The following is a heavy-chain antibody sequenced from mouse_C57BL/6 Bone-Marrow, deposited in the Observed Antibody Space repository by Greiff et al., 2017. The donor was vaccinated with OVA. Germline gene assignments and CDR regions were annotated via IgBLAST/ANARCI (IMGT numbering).Heavy chain of an antibody. CDR1: GYTFTDYY. V-gene: IGHV1-26*01. CDR2: INPNNGGT. CDR3: ASITTVVGYAMDY. D-gene: IGHD1-1*01. J-gene: IGHJ4*01. Sequence: EVHLQQSGPELVKPGASVKISCKASGYTFTDYYMNWVKQSHGKSLEWIGDINPNNGGTSYNQKFKGKATLTVDKSSSTAYMELRSLTSEDSAVYYCASITTVVGYAMDYWGQGTSVTVSS.